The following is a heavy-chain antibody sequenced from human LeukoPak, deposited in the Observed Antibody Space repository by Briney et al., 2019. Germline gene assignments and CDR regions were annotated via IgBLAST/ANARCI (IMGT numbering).Heavy chain of an antibody. CDR1: GFILGAYA. Sequence: RSLRPSCTASGFILGAYAMTWVSQPAGEWSGCVGLIRSKPYGGTTEYATSVKGRFTISRDDSKSIAYLQMNNLKAEDTAVYFCTVILWDGEPNWGQGTLVTVSS. J-gene: IGHJ4*02. CDR3: TVILWDGEPN. CDR2: IRSKPYGGTT. V-gene: IGHV3-49*04. D-gene: IGHD3-10*01.